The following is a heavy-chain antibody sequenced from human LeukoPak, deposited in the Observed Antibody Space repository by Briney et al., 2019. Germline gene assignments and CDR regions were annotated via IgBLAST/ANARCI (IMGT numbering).Heavy chain of an antibody. CDR1: GFTFHQYA. CDR2: ISWNSGSI. V-gene: IGHV3-9*01. D-gene: IGHD5-12*01. J-gene: IGHJ4*02. CDR3: AKDKAPLYSGYDWDLDF. Sequence: PGRSLRLSCAASGFTFHQYAIHWVRQVPGKGLEWVSGISWNSGSIGYADSVRGRFTISRDNAKSSVYLQMNSLRAEDTALYYCAKDKAPLYSGYDWDLDFWGQGTLVIVSS.